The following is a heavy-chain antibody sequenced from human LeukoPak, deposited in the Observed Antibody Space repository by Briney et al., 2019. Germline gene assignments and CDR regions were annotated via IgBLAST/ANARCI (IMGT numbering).Heavy chain of an antibody. CDR3: ARDREWELPRICYGMDV. J-gene: IGHJ6*02. Sequence: SVKVSCKASGYTFTGYYMHWVPQAPGQGLEWMGRIVPILGIANYAQKFQGRGTITADKSTSTAYMELSSLRSEDTAVYYCARDREWELPRICYGMDVWGQGTTVPVSS. V-gene: IGHV1-69*10. CDR2: IVPILGIA. D-gene: IGHD1-26*01. CDR1: GYTFTGYY.